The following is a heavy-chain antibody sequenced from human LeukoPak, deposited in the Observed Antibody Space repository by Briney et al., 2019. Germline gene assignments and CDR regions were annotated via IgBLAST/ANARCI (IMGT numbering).Heavy chain of an antibody. V-gene: IGHV3-23*01. CDR1: GLTFSNFA. CDR3: AKELGNYYYDSSGYYYDYFDY. Sequence: GGSLRLSCAPSGLTFSNFAMTWVRQAPGEGLEWVSAISGSGGSTYYADSVKGRFTISRDNSKNTLYLQMNSLRAVDTAVYYCAKELGNYYYDSSGYYYDYFDYWGQGTLVTVSS. D-gene: IGHD3-22*01. CDR2: ISGSGGST. J-gene: IGHJ4*02.